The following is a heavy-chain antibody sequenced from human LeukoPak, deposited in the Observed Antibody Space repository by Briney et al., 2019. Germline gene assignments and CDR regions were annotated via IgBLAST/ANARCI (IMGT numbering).Heavy chain of an antibody. V-gene: IGHV4-4*07. CDR2: IYTSGST. D-gene: IGHD6-13*01. Sequence: PSETLSLTCTVSGGSISSYYWSWIRQPAGKGLEWIGRIYTSGSTNYNPSLKSRVTMSVDTSKNQFSLKLSSVTAADTAVCYCARRVVAAAGDYFDYWGQGTLVTVSS. J-gene: IGHJ4*02. CDR1: GGSISSYY. CDR3: ARRVVAAAGDYFDY.